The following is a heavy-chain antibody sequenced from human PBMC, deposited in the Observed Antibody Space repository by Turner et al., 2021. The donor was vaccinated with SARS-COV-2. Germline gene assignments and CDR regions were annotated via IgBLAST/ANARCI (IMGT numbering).Heavy chain of an antibody. J-gene: IGHJ4*02. CDR3: ARDYGGNSNYFDY. V-gene: IGHV4-59*06. D-gene: IGHD2-21*02. CDR2: IYYSGST. Sequence: QVQLQESGPGLVKPSATLSLTCTVSGASISGSYWSWVRQPPGKGLAWIGYIYYSGSTYYNPSLKSRVTISVDTSKNQFSLKLSSVTAADTAVYYCARDYGGNSNYFDYWGQGTLVTVSS. CDR1: GASISGSY.